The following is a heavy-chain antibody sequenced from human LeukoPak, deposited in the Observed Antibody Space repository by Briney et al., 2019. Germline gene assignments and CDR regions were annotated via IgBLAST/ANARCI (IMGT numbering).Heavy chain of an antibody. Sequence: GGSLRLSCAASGFIFGRDSMNWVRQAPGKGLEWVSAISGSGGSTYYADSVKGRFTISRDNSKNTLYLQMNSLRAEDTAVYYCAKTRYFDWIDAFDIWGQGTMVTVSS. CDR3: AKTRYFDWIDAFDI. J-gene: IGHJ3*02. CDR1: GFIFGRDS. D-gene: IGHD3-9*01. V-gene: IGHV3-23*01. CDR2: ISGSGGST.